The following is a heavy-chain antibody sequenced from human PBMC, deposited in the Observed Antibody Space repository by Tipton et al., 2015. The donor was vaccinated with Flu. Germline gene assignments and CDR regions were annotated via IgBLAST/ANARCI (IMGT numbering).Heavy chain of an antibody. V-gene: IGHV4-31*03. Sequence: TLSLTCTVSGGSISSGGYYWSWIRQHPGKGLEWIGYIYYSGSTYYNPSLKSRVTTSVDTSKNQFSLKLSSVTAADTAVYYCARDPHCSGGSCYISWGQGTLVTVSS. J-gene: IGHJ5*02. CDR2: IYYSGST. CDR3: ARDPHCSGGSCYIS. D-gene: IGHD2-15*01. CDR1: GGSISSGGYY.